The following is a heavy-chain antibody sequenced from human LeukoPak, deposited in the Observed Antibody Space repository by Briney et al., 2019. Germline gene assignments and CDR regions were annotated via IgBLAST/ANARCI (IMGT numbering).Heavy chain of an antibody. V-gene: IGHV4-34*01. D-gene: IGHD6-6*01. CDR2: INHSGST. CDR1: SGSFSGYY. J-gene: IGHJ6*02. Sequence: SETLPLTCAVYSGSFSGYYWSWIRQPPGKGLEWIGEINHSGSTNYNPSLKSRVTISVDTSKNQFSLKLSSVTAADTAVYYCARGSEAARLYYYYGMNVWGQGTTVTVSS. CDR3: ARGSEAARLYYYYGMNV.